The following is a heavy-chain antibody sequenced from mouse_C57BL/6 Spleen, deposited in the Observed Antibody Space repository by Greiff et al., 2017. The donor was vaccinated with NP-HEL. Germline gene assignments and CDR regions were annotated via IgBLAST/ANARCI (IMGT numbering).Heavy chain of an antibody. Sequence: EVQRVESGPELVKPGASVKMSCKASGYTFTDYNMHWVKQSHGKSLEWIGYINPNNGGTSYNQKFKGKATLTVNKSSSTAYMELRSLTSEDSAVYYCARDYYGSTLYWYFDVWGTGTTVTVSS. CDR2: INPNNGGT. D-gene: IGHD1-1*01. V-gene: IGHV1-22*01. CDR3: ARDYYGSTLYWYFDV. J-gene: IGHJ1*03. CDR1: GYTFTDYN.